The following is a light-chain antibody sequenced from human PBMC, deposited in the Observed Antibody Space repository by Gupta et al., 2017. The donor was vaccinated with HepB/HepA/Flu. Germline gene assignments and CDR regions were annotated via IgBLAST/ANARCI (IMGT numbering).Light chain of an antibody. J-gene: IGKJ4*01. CDR2: SAS. Sequence: DIQMTQSPSSLSASVGDRVTITCRASHDIATYLAWYQQQSGKVPRLLVYSASTLQSGVPSRFSGSGSGTDSTLSISSLQPEDVATYYCQKYNSAPLTFGGGTKVEIK. CDR3: QKYNSAPLT. V-gene: IGKV1-27*01. CDR1: HDIATY.